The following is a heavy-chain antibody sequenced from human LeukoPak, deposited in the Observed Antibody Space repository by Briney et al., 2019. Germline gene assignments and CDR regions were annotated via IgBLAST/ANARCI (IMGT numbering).Heavy chain of an antibody. CDR2: INHSGST. J-gene: IGHJ6*04. D-gene: IGHD3-16*01. CDR1: GDSISSYY. CDR3: ARATWGDV. V-gene: IGHV4-34*01. Sequence: SETLSLTCTVSGDSISSYYWSWIRQPPGKGLEWIGEINHSGSTNYNPSLKSRVTISVDTSKNQFSLKLSSVTAADTAVYYCARATWGDVWGKGTTVTVSS.